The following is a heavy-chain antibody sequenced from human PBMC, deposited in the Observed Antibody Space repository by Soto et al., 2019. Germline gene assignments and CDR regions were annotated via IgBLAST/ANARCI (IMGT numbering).Heavy chain of an antibody. D-gene: IGHD1-26*01. V-gene: IGHV1-69*01. CDR3: ARPIVGAIKGVYYYYGMDV. Sequence: QVQLVQSGAEVKKPGSSVKVSCKASGGTFSSYAISWVRQAPGQGLEWMGGISPIFGTANYAQKFQGRVTITADESTSTAYMELSSLRSEDTAVYYCARPIVGAIKGVYYYYGMDVWGQGTTVTVSS. CDR2: ISPIFGTA. J-gene: IGHJ6*02. CDR1: GGTFSSYA.